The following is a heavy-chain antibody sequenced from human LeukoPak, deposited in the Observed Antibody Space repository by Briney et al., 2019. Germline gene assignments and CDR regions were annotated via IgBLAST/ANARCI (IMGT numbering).Heavy chain of an antibody. CDR2: ISSSGSTI. CDR3: ARGAGVTTALLYYYYYMDV. V-gene: IGHV3-48*03. J-gene: IGHJ6*03. D-gene: IGHD4-11*01. Sequence: GGSLRLSCAASGFTFSSYEMNWVRQAPGKGLEWVSYISSSGSTIYYADSVKGRFTISRDNAKNSLYLQMNSLRAEDTAVYYCARGAGVTTALLYYYYYMDVWGKGTTVTVSS. CDR1: GFTFSSYE.